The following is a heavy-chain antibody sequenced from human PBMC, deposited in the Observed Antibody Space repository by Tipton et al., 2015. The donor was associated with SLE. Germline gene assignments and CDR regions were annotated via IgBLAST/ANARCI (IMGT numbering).Heavy chain of an antibody. J-gene: IGHJ4*02. CDR3: VRQGSFCGADCYGHPDY. V-gene: IGHV5-51*01. CDR1: GFSFTSYW. Sequence: QSGPEVKKPGESLKISCQGSGFSFTSYWIGWVRQMPGKGLEWMGIVYPGDSDTRYSPSFQGQVTISADKSSNTAYLQWSSLKLSDTAIYYCVRQGSFCGADCYGHPDYWGLGTLVSVSS. CDR2: VYPGDSDT. D-gene: IGHD2-21*01.